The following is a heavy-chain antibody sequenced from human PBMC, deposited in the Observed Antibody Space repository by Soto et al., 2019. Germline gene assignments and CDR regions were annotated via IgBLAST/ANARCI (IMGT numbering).Heavy chain of an antibody. J-gene: IGHJ6*02. Sequence: ASVKVSCKASGYTFTSYGISWVRQAPGQGLEWMGWISAYNGNTNYAQKLQGRVTMTTDTSTSTAYMELRSLRSDDTAVYYCARDTQLGIDNYYYYGMDVWGQGTTVTVSS. V-gene: IGHV1-18*01. D-gene: IGHD7-27*01. CDR1: GYTFTSYG. CDR3: ARDTQLGIDNYYYYGMDV. CDR2: ISAYNGNT.